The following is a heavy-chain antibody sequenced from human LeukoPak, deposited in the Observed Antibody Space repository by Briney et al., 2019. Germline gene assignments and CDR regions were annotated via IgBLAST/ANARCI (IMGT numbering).Heavy chain of an antibody. CDR3: ARSRDYSSSYYFDY. CDR2: IYPGGSDT. Sequence: GESLKISCKGSGYSFTSNWIGWARQMPGKGLEWMGIIYPGGSDTRYSPSFQGQVTISADKSISTAYLQWSSLKASDTAMYYCARSRDYSSSYYFDYWGQGTLVTVSA. CDR1: GYSFTSNW. J-gene: IGHJ4*02. D-gene: IGHD6-6*01. V-gene: IGHV5-51*01.